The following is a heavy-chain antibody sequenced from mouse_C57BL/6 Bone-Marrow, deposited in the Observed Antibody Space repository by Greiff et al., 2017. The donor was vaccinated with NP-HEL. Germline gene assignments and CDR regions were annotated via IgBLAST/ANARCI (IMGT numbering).Heavy chain of an antibody. CDR1: GFTFSSYG. CDR2: ISSGGSYT. V-gene: IGHV5-6*01. J-gene: IGHJ2*01. D-gene: IGHD2-5*01. Sequence: EVQLVESGGDLVKPGGSLKLSCAASGFTFSSYGMSWVRQTPDKRLEWVATISSGGSYTYYPDSVNGRFTISRDNAKNTLYLQMSSLKSEDTAMYYCARHYYSNYFDYWGQGTTLTVSS. CDR3: ARHYYSNYFDY.